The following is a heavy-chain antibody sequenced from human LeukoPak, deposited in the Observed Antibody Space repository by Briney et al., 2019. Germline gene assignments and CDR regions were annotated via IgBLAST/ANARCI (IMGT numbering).Heavy chain of an antibody. V-gene: IGHV3-21*01. CDR2: ISSSSSYI. J-gene: IGHJ4*02. CDR3: ARDGSRTTGTLG. D-gene: IGHD1-1*01. Sequence: GGSLRLSCAASGFTFSSYSMNWVRQAPGKGLEWVSSISSSSSYIYYADSVKGRFTISRDNAKNSLYLQMNSLRAEDTAVYYCARDGSRTTGTLGWGQGTLVTVSS. CDR1: GFTFSSYS.